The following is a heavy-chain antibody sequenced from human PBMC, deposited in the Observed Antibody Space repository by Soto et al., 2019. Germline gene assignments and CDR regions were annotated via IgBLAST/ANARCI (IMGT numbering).Heavy chain of an antibody. V-gene: IGHV1-69*13. J-gene: IGHJ6*02. CDR3: ARVVVVAASLDYYYYGMDV. D-gene: IGHD2-15*01. CDR1: GGTFSSYA. Sequence: ASVKVSCKASGGTFSSYAISWVRQAPGQGLEWMGGIIPIFGTANYAQKFQGRVTITADESTSTAYMELSSLRSEDTAVYYCARVVVVAASLDYYYYGMDVWGQGTTVTVSS. CDR2: IIPIFGTA.